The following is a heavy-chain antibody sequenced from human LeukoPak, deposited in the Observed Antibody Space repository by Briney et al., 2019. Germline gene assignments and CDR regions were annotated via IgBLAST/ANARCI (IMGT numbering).Heavy chain of an antibody. V-gene: IGHV1-18*01. Sequence: GASVKVSCKASGYTFTSYGISWARQAPGQGLEWMGWISAYNGNTNYAQRLQGRVTMTTDTSTSTAYMELRSLRSDDTAVYYCASRSRVTGGSFDIWGQGTMVTVSS. J-gene: IGHJ3*02. CDR2: ISAYNGNT. D-gene: IGHD2-8*02. CDR3: ASRSRVTGGSFDI. CDR1: GYTFTSYG.